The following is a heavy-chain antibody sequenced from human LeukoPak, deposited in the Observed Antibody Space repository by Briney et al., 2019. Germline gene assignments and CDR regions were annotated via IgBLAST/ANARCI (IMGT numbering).Heavy chain of an antibody. CDR1: GFIFSSYA. Sequence: GGSLRLSCAASGFIFSSYAMGWVRQAPGKGLEWVSSISGGGGTTYYADSVKGRFTISRDISKNTLYLQMNSLRAEDTAVYYCAREHQGFDYWGQGTLVTVSS. V-gene: IGHV3-23*01. J-gene: IGHJ4*02. CDR3: AREHQGFDY. CDR2: ISGGGGTT.